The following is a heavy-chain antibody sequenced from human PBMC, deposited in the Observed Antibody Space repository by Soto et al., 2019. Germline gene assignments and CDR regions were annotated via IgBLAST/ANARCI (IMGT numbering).Heavy chain of an antibody. D-gene: IGHD3-10*01. J-gene: IGHJ5*02. CDR3: AHRRTVRGVIISVQYNWFDP. Sequence: SGPTLVNPTQTLTLTCTFSGFSLRTSGVGVGWIRQPPGKALEWLALIYWNDDKRYSPSLKSRLTLTKDTSKIQVVLTMTNMDPVDTATYYCAHRRTVRGVIISVQYNWFDPWGQGTLVTVSA. CDR1: GFSLRTSGVG. V-gene: IGHV2-5*01. CDR2: IYWNDDK.